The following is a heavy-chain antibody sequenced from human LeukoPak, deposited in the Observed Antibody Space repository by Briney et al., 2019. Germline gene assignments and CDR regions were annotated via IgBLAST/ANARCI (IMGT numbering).Heavy chain of an antibody. CDR2: IYTSGSA. V-gene: IGHV4-4*07. CDR3: ARLPGGDSGSVVAFDS. Sequence: SETLSLTCSVSGGSIRSHYWNWIRQPAGKGLEWIGRIYTSGSANYNPSLRSRATMSLDTSRNPFSLRLTSVTASDTAVYYCARLPGGDSGSVVAFDSWGQGTMVTVSS. D-gene: IGHD2-21*02. J-gene: IGHJ3*02. CDR1: GGSIRSHY.